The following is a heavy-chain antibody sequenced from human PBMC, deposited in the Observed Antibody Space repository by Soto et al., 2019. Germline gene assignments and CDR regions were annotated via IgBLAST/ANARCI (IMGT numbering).Heavy chain of an antibody. CDR2: ISGYNGTT. Sequence: ASVKVSCKASGYTFTNYGISWVRQAPGQGLEWMGWISGYNGTTKYAQKFQGRVTMTTDTPTNTAYMELRSLRSDDTAVYYCARDREYYYDSSGNYYYHYGMDVWGQGTTVTVSS. J-gene: IGHJ6*02. CDR3: ARDREYYYDSSGNYYYHYGMDV. V-gene: IGHV1-18*04. D-gene: IGHD3-22*01. CDR1: GYTFTNYG.